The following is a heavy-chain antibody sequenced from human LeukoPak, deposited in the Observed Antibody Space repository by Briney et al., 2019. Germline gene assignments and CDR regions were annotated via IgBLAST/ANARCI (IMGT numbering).Heavy chain of an antibody. CDR2: IYYSGST. V-gene: IGHV4-39*01. D-gene: IGHD5-18*01. CDR1: GGSISSSSYY. CDR3: ARKAYSNGYALDS. Sequence: SETLSLTCTVSGGSISSSSYYWGWIRQPPGKGLEWIGSIYYSGSTYYNPSLKSRVTISVDTSKNQFSLKLSSVTAADTAVYYCARKAYSNGYALDSWGQGTLVTVSS. J-gene: IGHJ4*02.